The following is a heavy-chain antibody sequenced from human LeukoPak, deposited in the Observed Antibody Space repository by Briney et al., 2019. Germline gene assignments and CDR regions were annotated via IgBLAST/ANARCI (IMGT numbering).Heavy chain of an antibody. V-gene: IGHV4-59*01. D-gene: IGHD4-23*01. J-gene: IGHJ3*02. CDR2: IYYSGST. Sequence: SETLSLTCIVSGGSINNYYWSWIRQPPGKGLEWIGYIYYSGSTNYNPSLKSRVTISVDTSKNQFSLNLTSVTPADTAVYYCARSWGVSTTVVTPGFAFDIWGQGTMVTVSS. CDR1: GGSINNYY. CDR3: ARSWGVSTTVVTPGFAFDI.